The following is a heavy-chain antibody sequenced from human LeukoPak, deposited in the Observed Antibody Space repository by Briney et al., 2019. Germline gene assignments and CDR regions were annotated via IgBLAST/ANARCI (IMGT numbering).Heavy chain of an antibody. D-gene: IGHD6-19*01. V-gene: IGHV4-38-2*02. J-gene: IGHJ5*02. CDR3: ARDHRSFASVRRAGHWFDP. Sequence: PSETLALTCVVSGYSIRSGYYWGWIRQPPGKGLEWIGSIYHSGSTYYNPSLKSRVTISVDTSKNQFSLKLSSVTAADTAVYYCARDHRSFASVRRAGHWFDPWGQGTLVTVSS. CDR1: GYSIRSGYY. CDR2: IYHSGST.